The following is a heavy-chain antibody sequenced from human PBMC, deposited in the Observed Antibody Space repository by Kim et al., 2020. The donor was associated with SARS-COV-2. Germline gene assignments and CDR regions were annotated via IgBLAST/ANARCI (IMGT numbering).Heavy chain of an antibody. CDR3: ARAVTAGTKPYYYMDL. J-gene: IGHJ6*03. D-gene: IGHD2-15*01. CDR1: GGTSSTYA. Sequence: SVKVSCEASGGTSSTYAITWVRQAPGQGREWMGRIIPIVGITNYAQNFQGRVTITADKFTGTLYMELSGLRSEDTAVYYCARAVTAGTKPYYYMDLLG. CDR2: IIPIVGIT. V-gene: IGHV1-69*04.